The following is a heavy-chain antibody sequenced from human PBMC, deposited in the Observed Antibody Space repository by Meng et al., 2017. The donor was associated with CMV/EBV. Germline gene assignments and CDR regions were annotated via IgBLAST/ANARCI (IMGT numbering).Heavy chain of an antibody. D-gene: IGHD3-3*02. CDR1: GFILSDYA. V-gene: IGHV3-30-3*01. Sequence: GGPLRLSCAASGFILSDYAMYWVRHAPGKGLEWVAVISYDGTNRQYADSVKGRFTTSKDFSRKTVSLEMNRLTTEDTALYYCARGGGSGIFSDVYFQNWGQGTLVTVSS. CDR2: ISYDGTNR. CDR3: ARGGGSGIFSDVYFQN. J-gene: IGHJ1*01.